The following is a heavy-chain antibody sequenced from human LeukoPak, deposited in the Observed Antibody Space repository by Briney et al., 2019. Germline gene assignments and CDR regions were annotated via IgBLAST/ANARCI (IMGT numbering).Heavy chain of an antibody. CDR3: ARDPSSSSWYYFDY. D-gene: IGHD6-13*01. CDR1: GFTFSRYG. V-gene: IGHV3-48*01. CDR2: ISGASSTI. Sequence: GGSLRLSCAASGFTFSRYGMNWVRQAPGKGLEWVSYISGASSTIHYADSVKGRFTVSRDNARYSLYLQMNSLRAEDTAVYFCARDPSSSSWYYFDYWGQGTLVTVSS. J-gene: IGHJ4*02.